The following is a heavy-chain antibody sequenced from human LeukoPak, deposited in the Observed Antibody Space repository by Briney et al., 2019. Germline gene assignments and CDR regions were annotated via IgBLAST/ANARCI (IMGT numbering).Heavy chain of an antibody. CDR2: INHSGST. J-gene: IGHJ4*02. D-gene: IGHD3-22*01. CDR3: ARLYYYDSSGYYQTPDY. Sequence: PSETLSLTCAVYGGSFSGYYWSWIREPPGKGLEWSGEINHSGSTNYNPSLKSRVTISVDTSKNQFSLKLSSVTAADTAVYYCARLYYYDSSGYYQTPDYWGQGTLVTVSS. V-gene: IGHV4-34*01. CDR1: GGSFSGYY.